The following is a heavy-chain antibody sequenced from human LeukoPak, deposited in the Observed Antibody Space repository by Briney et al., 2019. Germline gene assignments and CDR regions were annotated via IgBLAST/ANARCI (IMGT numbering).Heavy chain of an antibody. CDR2: IKSKTDGGTT. D-gene: IGHD7-27*01. CDR3: TALVANWDFDY. CDR1: GFTFSNAW. V-gene: IGHV3-15*01. J-gene: IGHJ4*02. Sequence: GGSLRLSCAASGFTFSNAWMSWVRQAPGKGLEWVGRIKSKTDGGTTDYAAPVKGRFTISRDDSKNTLYLQMNGLKTEDTAVYYCTALVANWDFDYWGQGTLVTVSS.